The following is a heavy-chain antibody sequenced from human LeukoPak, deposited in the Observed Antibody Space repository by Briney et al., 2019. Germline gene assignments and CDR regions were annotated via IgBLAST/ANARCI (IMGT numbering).Heavy chain of an antibody. D-gene: IGHD2-21*02. CDR2: ISSSSSYI. CDR3: ASRVAVTAPFDY. Sequence: PGGSLRLSCAASGFTFSNYDMNWVRQTPGKGLEWVSSISSSSSYIYYADSVKGRFTISRDNAKNSLFLQMNSLRAEDTAVYYCASRVAVTAPFDYWGQGTLVTVSS. J-gene: IGHJ4*02. V-gene: IGHV3-21*01. CDR1: GFTFSNYD.